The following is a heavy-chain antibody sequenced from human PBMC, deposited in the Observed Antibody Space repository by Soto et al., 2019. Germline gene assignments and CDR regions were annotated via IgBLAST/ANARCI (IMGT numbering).Heavy chain of an antibody. CDR3: ARARANVATNGFDP. CDR1: GYAFSDFY. Sequence: QVQLVQSGAEVKKPGASVKVSCKASGYAFSDFYVPWVRQAPGQGLEWMGWINPYSGATNYAQKFQDWVTMTGDASVSTAYLELTTLVTDDTAVYYCARARANVATNGFDPWGQGTLVIVSS. D-gene: IGHD5-12*01. V-gene: IGHV1-2*04. J-gene: IGHJ5*02. CDR2: INPYSGAT.